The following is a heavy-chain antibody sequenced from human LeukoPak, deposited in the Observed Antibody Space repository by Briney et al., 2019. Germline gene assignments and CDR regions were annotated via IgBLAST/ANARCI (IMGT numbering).Heavy chain of an antibody. D-gene: IGHD1-26*01. Sequence: SETLSLTCTVSGGSISSYYWSWIRQPPGKGLEWIGYIYYSGSTNYNPSLKSRVTISVDTSKNQFSLKLSSVTAADSAVYYCARRVGVTAPLGYWGQGTLVTVSS. V-gene: IGHV4-59*08. J-gene: IGHJ4*02. CDR3: ARRVGVTAPLGY. CDR2: IYYSGST. CDR1: GGSISSYY.